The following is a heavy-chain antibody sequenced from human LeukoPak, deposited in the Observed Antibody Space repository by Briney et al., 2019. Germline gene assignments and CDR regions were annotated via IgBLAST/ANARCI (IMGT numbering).Heavy chain of an antibody. V-gene: IGHV3-23*01. CDR2: ISVSGENT. CDR3: AKYGSGTYYNGLH. D-gene: IGHD3-10*01. CDR1: GFTFSSYA. Sequence: AGSLRLSCAASGFTFSSYAMTWVRQAPGKGLQWVSTISVSGENTYYADSVKGRFTISRDISKSTLYLQMNSLRDEDTALYYCAKYGSGTYYNGLHWGQGTLVTVSS. J-gene: IGHJ4*02.